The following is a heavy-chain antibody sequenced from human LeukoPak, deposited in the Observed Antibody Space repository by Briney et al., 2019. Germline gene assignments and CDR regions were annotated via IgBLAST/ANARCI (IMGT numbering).Heavy chain of an antibody. Sequence: PSETLSLTCTVSGGSISSYYWSWIRQPPGKGLEWIGYIYYSGGTNYNPSLKSRVTISVDTSKNQFSLKLSSVTAADTAVYYCARGPGGSSSSDFDYWGQGTLVTVSS. D-gene: IGHD6-6*01. J-gene: IGHJ4*02. CDR2: IYYSGGT. CDR1: GGSISSYY. CDR3: ARGPGGSSSSDFDY. V-gene: IGHV4-59*08.